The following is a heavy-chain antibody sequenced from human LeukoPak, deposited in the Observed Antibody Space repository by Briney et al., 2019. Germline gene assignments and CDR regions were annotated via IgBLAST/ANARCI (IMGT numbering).Heavy chain of an antibody. CDR1: GFTFSSYS. CDR3: AKYLYQNYYYGMDV. V-gene: IGHV3-23*05. Sequence: GGSLRLSCAASGFTFSSYSMNWVRQAPGKGLEWVSSIGSDNKPHYSESVKGRFTISRDNSKNTLYLQMNSLRAEDTAVYSCAKYLYQNYYYGMDVWGQGTTVTVSS. CDR2: IGSDNKP. J-gene: IGHJ6*02. D-gene: IGHD2-2*01.